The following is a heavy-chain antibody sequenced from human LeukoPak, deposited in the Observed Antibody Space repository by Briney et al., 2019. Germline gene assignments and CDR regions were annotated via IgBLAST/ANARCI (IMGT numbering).Heavy chain of an antibody. J-gene: IGHJ4*02. Sequence: PGGSLRLSCAASGLTFSSYAMSWVRQAPGKGLEWVSAISGSGGSTYYADSVKGRFTISRDNSKNTLYLQMNSLRAEDTAVYYCAKEGSMVRGVIIPYFDYWGQGTLVTVSS. CDR2: ISGSGGST. CDR3: AKEGSMVRGVIIPYFDY. D-gene: IGHD3-10*01. V-gene: IGHV3-23*01. CDR1: GLTFSSYA.